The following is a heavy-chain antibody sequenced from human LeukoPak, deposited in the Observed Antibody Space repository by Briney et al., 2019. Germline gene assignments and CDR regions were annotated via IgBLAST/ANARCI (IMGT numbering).Heavy chain of an antibody. J-gene: IGHJ4*02. Sequence: GGSLRLSCAASGFTFSRYWMSWVRQAPGKGLEWVANIKQDGSEKYYVDSVKGRFTISRGNAKNSLYLQMNSLRAEDTAVYYCARDSGYSYDFDYWGQGTLVTVSS. CDR1: GFTFSRYW. V-gene: IGHV3-7*01. CDR3: ARDSGYSYDFDY. D-gene: IGHD5-18*01. CDR2: IKQDGSEK.